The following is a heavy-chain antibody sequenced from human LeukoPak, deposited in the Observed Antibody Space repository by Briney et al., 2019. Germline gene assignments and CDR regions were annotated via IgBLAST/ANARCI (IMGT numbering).Heavy chain of an antibody. V-gene: IGHV4-59*08. D-gene: IGHD3-16*01. CDR2: IYNSGST. CDR1: GGSISSHY. Sequence: SETLSLTCTVSGGSISSHYWSWIRQPPGKGLEWIGYIYNSGSTNYNPSLKSRVTISLDTSKNQFSLHLTSVTAADTAVYFCARDDYGVFDAFDVWGEGTVVTVSS. J-gene: IGHJ3*01. CDR3: ARDDYGVFDAFDV.